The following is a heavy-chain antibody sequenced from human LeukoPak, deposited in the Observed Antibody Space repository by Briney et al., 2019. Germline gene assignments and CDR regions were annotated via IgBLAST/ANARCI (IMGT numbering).Heavy chain of an antibody. J-gene: IGHJ4*02. V-gene: IGHV3-30*18. Sequence: GGSLRLSCAASGFSSNNYAMYWVRQAPGKGLEWVALISYDGGDKYYAESMKGRITISRDNAENTLYLHMNNLRPDDTAFYFCVKEGVEYSYSYGDYWGQGTLVTVSS. CDR1: GFSSNNYA. CDR2: ISYDGGDK. D-gene: IGHD3-16*01. CDR3: VKEGVEYSYSYGDY.